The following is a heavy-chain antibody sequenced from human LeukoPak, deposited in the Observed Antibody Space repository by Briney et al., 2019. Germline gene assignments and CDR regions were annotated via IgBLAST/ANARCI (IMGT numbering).Heavy chain of an antibody. Sequence: SETLSLSCTVSGVSISSSSYYWGWIRQPPGKGLEWIGSIYYSGSTNYNPSLKSRVTISVDTSKNQFSLKLNSVTAADTAVYYCAKSNGYGLVDIWARETIVTLFS. J-gene: IGHJ3*02. CDR1: GVSISSSSYY. D-gene: IGHD3-10*01. CDR2: IYYSGST. CDR3: AKSNGYGLVDI. V-gene: IGHV4-39*07.